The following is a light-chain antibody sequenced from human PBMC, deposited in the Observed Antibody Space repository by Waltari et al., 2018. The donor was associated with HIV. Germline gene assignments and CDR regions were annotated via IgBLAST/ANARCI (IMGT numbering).Light chain of an antibody. CDR1: RTVLYNSNNLNY. J-gene: IGKJ4*01. Sequence: DIVMTQSPDSLPVSLGERATINCTSSRTVLYNSNNLNYLAWYQQKPRQPPKLLISWASTRASGVTDRFSGSGSGTDFSLTITRLQADDVAVYHCQQYFRIPPTFGGGTKVEIK. CDR2: WAS. V-gene: IGKV4-1*01. CDR3: QQYFRIPPT.